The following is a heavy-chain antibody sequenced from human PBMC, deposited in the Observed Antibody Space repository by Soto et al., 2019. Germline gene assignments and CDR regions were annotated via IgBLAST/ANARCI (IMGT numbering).Heavy chain of an antibody. CDR3: ARVHCSSTSCHRGMDV. CDR1: GGSFSGYY. CDR2: INHSGST. Sequence: EPLSLTCAVHGGSFSGYYWSWIRQPPGKGLEWIGEINHSGSTNYNPSLKSRVTISVDTSKNQFSLKLSSVTAADTAVYYCARVHCSSTSCHRGMDVWGQGTTVTVSS. J-gene: IGHJ6*02. D-gene: IGHD2-2*01. V-gene: IGHV4-34*01.